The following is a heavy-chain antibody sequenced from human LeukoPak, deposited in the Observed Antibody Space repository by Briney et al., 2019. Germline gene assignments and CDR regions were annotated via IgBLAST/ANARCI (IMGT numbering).Heavy chain of an antibody. V-gene: IGHV4-4*02. CDR1: GGSISSSNW. Sequence: PSQTLSLTCAVSGGSISSSNWWSWVRQPPGKGLGWIGEIYHGGSTNYNPSLKSRVTISVDKSKNPFSLKLSSVTGADTAAYYCARGLDWSGGSCYSAEDYWGQGTLVTVSS. J-gene: IGHJ4*02. CDR2: IYHGGST. D-gene: IGHD2-15*01. CDR3: ARGLDWSGGSCYSAEDY.